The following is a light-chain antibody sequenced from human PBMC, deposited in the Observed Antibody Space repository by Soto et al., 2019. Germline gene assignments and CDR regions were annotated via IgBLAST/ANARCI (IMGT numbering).Light chain of an antibody. CDR2: KAS. Sequence: SPTAVSAGIGDRDTITCRASQNMNSWLAWYQQKPGKAPKLLIYKASNLESGVPSRFSGSGSGTDFTLTISSLQPDDFATYHCQQYATFLPLTFGGRTKVDIK. CDR3: QQYATFLPLT. CDR1: QNMNSW. V-gene: IGKV1-5*03. J-gene: IGKJ4*01.